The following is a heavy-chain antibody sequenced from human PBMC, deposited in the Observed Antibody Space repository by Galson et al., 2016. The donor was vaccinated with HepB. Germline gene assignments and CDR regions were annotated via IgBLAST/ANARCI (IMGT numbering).Heavy chain of an antibody. CDR1: GFTFSTYI. V-gene: IGHV3-23*01. CDR2: MSGGGEST. CDR3: TKCMSTVTTECLNFDY. J-gene: IGHJ4*02. D-gene: IGHD4-11*01. Sequence: SLRLSCAGSGFTFSTYIMSWVRQTPGKGLEWVSGMSGGGESTYYGDSVKGRFTISRDNYKNTVYVQMNSLRAEDTAVYYCTKCMSTVTTECLNFDYWGQGTLVTVSS.